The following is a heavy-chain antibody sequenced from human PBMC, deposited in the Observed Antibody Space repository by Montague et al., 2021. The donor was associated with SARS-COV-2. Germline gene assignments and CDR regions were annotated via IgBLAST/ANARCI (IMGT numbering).Heavy chain of an antibody. D-gene: IGHD6-13*01. CDR2: ISYTGST. CDR3: ARLPLVSSWSRAAGYYYSGMDV. CDR1: GGSISRSTSS. J-gene: IGHJ6*02. Sequence: SETLSLTCTVSGGSISRSTSSWAWIRQPPGKGLEWIGSISYTGSTYYNPSLKSRVTISVDTSRNQFSLRLSSVTAADTSAYYCARLPLVSSWSRAAGYYYSGMDVWGQGAPVTVSS. V-gene: IGHV4-39*01.